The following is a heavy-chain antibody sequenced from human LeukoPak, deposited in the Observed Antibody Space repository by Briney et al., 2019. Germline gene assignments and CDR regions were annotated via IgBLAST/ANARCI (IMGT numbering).Heavy chain of an antibody. CDR3: ARAGGDYDRSGYCDY. CDR2: INHSGST. V-gene: IGHV4-34*01. Sequence: PETLSLTCAVYGGSFSGYYWSWIRQPPGKGLEWIGEINHSGSTNYNPSLKSRVTISVDTSKNQFSLKLSSVTAADTAVYYCARAGGDYDRSGYCDYWGQGTLVTVSS. J-gene: IGHJ4*02. D-gene: IGHD3-22*01. CDR1: GGSFSGYY.